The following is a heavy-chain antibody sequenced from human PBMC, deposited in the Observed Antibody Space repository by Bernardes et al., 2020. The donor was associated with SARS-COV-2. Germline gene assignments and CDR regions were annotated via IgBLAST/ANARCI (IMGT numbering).Heavy chain of an antibody. V-gene: IGHV1-18*01. CDR1: GYTFADYR. J-gene: IGHJ4*02. CDR2: ISGASGNT. D-gene: IGHD3-16*01. Sequence: ASVKVSCKASGYTFADYRVSWVRQVPGQGLEWIGWISGASGNTAYAQNLQARVTLTADTSTSTAYMELRSLESDDTAVYYCAREPPGIYSNAYRSSGFDNWGQGTLVTVSS. CDR3: AREPPGIYSNAYRSSGFDN.